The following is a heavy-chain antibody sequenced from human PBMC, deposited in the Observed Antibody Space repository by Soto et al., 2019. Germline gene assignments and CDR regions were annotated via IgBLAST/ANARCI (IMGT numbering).Heavy chain of an antibody. CDR3: ARRVYGSGVYYFYP. Sequence: GESLKISCKGSGYTFSNYWIGWVRQMPGKGLEWMGIIYPGDSDIRYSPPFQGQVTISVDKSISTAYLQGSSLKASDTAMYYCARRVYGSGVYYFYPWGQGTLVTVSS. D-gene: IGHD3-10*01. CDR1: GYTFSNYW. V-gene: IGHV5-51*01. CDR2: IYPGDSDI. J-gene: IGHJ5*02.